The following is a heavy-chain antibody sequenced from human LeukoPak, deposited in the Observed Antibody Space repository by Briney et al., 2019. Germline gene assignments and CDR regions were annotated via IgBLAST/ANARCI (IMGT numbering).Heavy chain of an antibody. J-gene: IGHJ3*02. Sequence: ASVKVSCKASGGTFSSYAISWVRQAPGQGLEWMGRIIPIFGTANYAQKFQGRVTITTDESTSTAYMELSSLRSEDTAVYYCAREGVWGMGHDAFDIWGQGTMVTVSS. CDR1: GGTFSSYA. CDR2: IIPIFGTA. CDR3: AREGVWGMGHDAFDI. V-gene: IGHV1-69*05. D-gene: IGHD3-16*01.